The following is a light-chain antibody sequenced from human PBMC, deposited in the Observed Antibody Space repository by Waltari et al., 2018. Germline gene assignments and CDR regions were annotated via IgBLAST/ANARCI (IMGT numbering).Light chain of an antibody. CDR3: QHYVSLPVT. J-gene: IGKJ1*01. CDR1: QSLSIY. V-gene: IGKV3-20*01. CDR2: HAS. Sequence: EIVLTQSPGTVSLSPGERATLSCRASQSLSIYLAWYQQKPGRAPRLLIYHASSRATGVPDRFSGSGSGTDFSLTISRLEPEDFAVYYCQHYVSLPVTFGQGTKVEIK.